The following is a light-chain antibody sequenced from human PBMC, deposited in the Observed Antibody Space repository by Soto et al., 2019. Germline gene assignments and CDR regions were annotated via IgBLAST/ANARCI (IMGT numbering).Light chain of an antibody. CDR2: DAS. CDR3: QQYGSSPIT. V-gene: IGKV3D-20*01. CDR1: QSVSSSY. J-gene: IGKJ5*01. Sequence: EIVLTQSPGTLSLSPGERATLSCGASQSVSSSYVAWYQHRPGLAPRLLIHDASSRATGIPDRFSGTKSGTDFTLTIRRLEPEDAAVDYCQQYGSSPITFGQGTRLEI.